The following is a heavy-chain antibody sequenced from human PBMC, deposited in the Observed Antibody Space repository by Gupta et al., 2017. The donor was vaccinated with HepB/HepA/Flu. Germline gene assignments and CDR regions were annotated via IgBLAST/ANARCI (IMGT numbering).Heavy chain of an antibody. CDR1: GYTFTGFY. V-gene: IGHV1-2*04. D-gene: IGHD5-18*01. CDR3: ARMDRYSKSPHFDY. Sequence: QVQLVQSGAEVKNPGASLKVSCKTSGYTFTGFYVQWLRQAPVQGLEWVGWIDPKNGGTSYAQKFQGWVTMTRDKSITTAYMELSRLKSDDTAVYYCARMDRYSKSPHFDYWGQGSLVIVSS. CDR2: IDPKNGGT. J-gene: IGHJ4*02.